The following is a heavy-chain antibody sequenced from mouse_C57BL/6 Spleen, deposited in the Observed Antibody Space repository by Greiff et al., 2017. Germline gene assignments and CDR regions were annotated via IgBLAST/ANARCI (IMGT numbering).Heavy chain of an antibody. CDR3: ARYEGTWYCDV. D-gene: IGHD3-3*01. CDR2: IRNKANGYTT. V-gene: IGHV7-3*01. CDR1: GFTFTDYY. J-gene: IGHJ1*03. Sequence: DVKLVESGGGLVQPGGSLSLSCAASGFTFTDYYMSWVRQPPGKALEWLGFIRNKANGYTTEYSASVKGRFTISRDNSQSILYLQMNALRAEDSATEYCARYEGTWYCDVWGTGTTGTVAS.